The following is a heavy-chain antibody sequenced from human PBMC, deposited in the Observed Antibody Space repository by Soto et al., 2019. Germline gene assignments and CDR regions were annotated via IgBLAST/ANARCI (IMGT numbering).Heavy chain of an antibody. CDR3: AKVLYGVVTYFDS. V-gene: IGHV3-23*01. CDR2: ISASGAAT. J-gene: IGHJ4*02. Sequence: EVQLLESGGGLVQPGGSLRLSCASSGFTFRSYGMTWVRRPPGKRQEWVSSISASGAATYSADSVQGRLTISRDNSFNTLYLQMNSLRAEDTAVYSCAKVLYGVVTYFDSCGQGTLVTVSS. D-gene: IGHD3-3*01. CDR1: GFTFRSYG.